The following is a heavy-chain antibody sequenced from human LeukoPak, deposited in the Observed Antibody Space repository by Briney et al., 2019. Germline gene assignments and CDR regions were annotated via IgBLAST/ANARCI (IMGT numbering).Heavy chain of an antibody. CDR2: IKWDGGST. Sequence: GGSLRLSCAASGFTFSSYSMNWVRQAPGKGLEWVSGIKWDGGSTGYADSVKGRFTISRDNAKNSLYLQMNSLIVEDTAVYHCARGAGSSWYFYFDYWGQGTLVTVSS. V-gene: IGHV3-20*01. CDR3: ARGAGSSWYFYFDY. CDR1: GFTFSSYS. D-gene: IGHD6-13*01. J-gene: IGHJ4*02.